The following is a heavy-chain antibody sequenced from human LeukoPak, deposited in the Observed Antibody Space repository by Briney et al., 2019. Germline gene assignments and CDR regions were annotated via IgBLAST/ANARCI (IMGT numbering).Heavy chain of an antibody. CDR1: GGSISSYY. D-gene: IGHD2-2*02. Sequence: SETLSLTCTVSGGSISSYYWSWLRQPPGKGLEWIGNIYTLGSTNYNPSLKSRVTISVDTSKNQFSLKLSSVTAADTAVYYCARRGSSSCYSGTCAFDIWGQGTLVTVSS. J-gene: IGHJ3*02. V-gene: IGHV4-4*09. CDR2: IYTLGST. CDR3: ARRGSSSCYSGTCAFDI.